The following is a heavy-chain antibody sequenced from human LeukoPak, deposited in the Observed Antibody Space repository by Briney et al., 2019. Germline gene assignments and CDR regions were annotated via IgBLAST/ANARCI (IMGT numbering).Heavy chain of an antibody. CDR1: GYTFTSYD. Sequence: ASVKVSCKASGYTFTSYDINWVRQATGQGLEWMGWMNPNSGNTGYAQKFQGRVTMTRNTSISTAYMGLSSLRSEDTAVYYCARGTYYYGSGSYSYYYYGMDVWGQGTTVTVSS. CDR3: ARGTYYYGSGSYSYYYYGMDV. CDR2: MNPNSGNT. D-gene: IGHD3-10*01. V-gene: IGHV1-8*01. J-gene: IGHJ6*02.